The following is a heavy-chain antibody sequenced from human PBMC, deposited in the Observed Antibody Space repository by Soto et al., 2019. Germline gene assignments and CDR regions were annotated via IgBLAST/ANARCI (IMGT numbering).Heavy chain of an antibody. CDR1: GYTFTRYG. CDR3: AKSFGKGDFDY. J-gene: IGHJ4*02. CDR2: INAGNGNT. V-gene: IGHV1-3*01. Sequence: ASVKVSCKASGYTFTRYGTHWVRQAPGQRLEWMGWINAGNGNTKYSQKFQGRVTVTRDTSASTAYMELSSLRSEDTAVYYCAKSFGKGDFDYCGEGTLVTVSS. D-gene: IGHD3-10*01.